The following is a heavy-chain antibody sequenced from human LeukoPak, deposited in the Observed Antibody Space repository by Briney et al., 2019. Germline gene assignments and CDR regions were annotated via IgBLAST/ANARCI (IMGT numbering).Heavy chain of an antibody. V-gene: IGHV3-21*01. CDR3: ARGGYSSGWYVAFDI. J-gene: IGHJ3*02. D-gene: IGHD6-19*01. Sequence: GGSLRLSCAASGFTFSSYSMNWVRQAPGKGLEWVSSISSSSSYIYYADSVKGRFTISRDSAKNSLYLQMNSLRAEDTAVYYCARGGYSSGWYVAFDIWGQGTMVTVSS. CDR1: GFTFSSYS. CDR2: ISSSSSYI.